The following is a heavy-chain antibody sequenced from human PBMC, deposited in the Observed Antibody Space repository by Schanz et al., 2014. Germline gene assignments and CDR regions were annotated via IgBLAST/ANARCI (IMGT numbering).Heavy chain of an antibody. CDR2: MATSSSTR. V-gene: IGHV3-48*04. CDR1: GFDFNSYS. Sequence: EVRLVESGGGLVQPGGSLRLSCEASGFDFNSYSMNWVRQVPGKGLEWLSYMATSSSTRHYADSVKGRFTISRDNAKNSLYLQMNSLRAEDTAVYYCAKDPSHGDYDYYFDYWGQGTLVTVSS. D-gene: IGHD3-22*01. J-gene: IGHJ4*02. CDR3: AKDPSHGDYDYYFDY.